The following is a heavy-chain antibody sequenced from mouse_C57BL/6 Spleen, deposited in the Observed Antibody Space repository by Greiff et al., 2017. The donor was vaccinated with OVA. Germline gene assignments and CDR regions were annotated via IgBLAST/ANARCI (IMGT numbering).Heavy chain of an antibody. CDR3: ARGDDYDPWFAY. J-gene: IGHJ3*01. CDR1: GYSFTGYY. V-gene: IGHV1-42*01. CDR2: INPSTGGT. D-gene: IGHD2-4*01. Sequence: EVMLVESGPELVKPGASVKISCKASGYSFTGYYMNWVKQSPEKSLEWIGEINPSTGGTTYNQKFKAKATLTVDKSSSTAYMQLKSLTSEDSAVYYCARGDDYDPWFAYWGQGTLVTVSA.